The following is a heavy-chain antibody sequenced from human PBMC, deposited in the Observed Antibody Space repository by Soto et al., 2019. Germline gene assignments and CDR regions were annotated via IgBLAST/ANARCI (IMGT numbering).Heavy chain of an antibody. Sequence: QVQLQESGPGLVKPSETLSLTCTVSGGSISSYYWSWIRQPPGMGLEWIGYMYYSGGTNYNPSLKSRVTISVDTSKNQFSLKLSSVTAADTAVYYCARQGYDFWSGYFTGRDYYYYMDVWGKGTTVTVSS. V-gene: IGHV4-59*08. CDR2: MYYSGGT. CDR1: GGSISSYY. CDR3: ARQGYDFWSGYFTGRDYYYYMDV. J-gene: IGHJ6*03. D-gene: IGHD3-3*01.